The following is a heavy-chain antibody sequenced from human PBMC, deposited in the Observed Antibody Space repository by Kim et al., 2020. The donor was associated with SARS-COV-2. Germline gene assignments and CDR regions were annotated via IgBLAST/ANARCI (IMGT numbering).Heavy chain of an antibody. Sequence: SETLSLTCTVSGGSVSSGSYYWSWIRQPPGKGLEWIGYIYYSGSTNYNPSLKSRVTISVDTSKNQFSLKLSSVTAADTAVYYCARDYRVRGALGYWGQGTLVTVSS. V-gene: IGHV4-61*01. CDR1: GGSVSSGSYY. J-gene: IGHJ4*02. D-gene: IGHD3-10*01. CDR2: IYYSGST. CDR3: ARDYRVRGALGY.